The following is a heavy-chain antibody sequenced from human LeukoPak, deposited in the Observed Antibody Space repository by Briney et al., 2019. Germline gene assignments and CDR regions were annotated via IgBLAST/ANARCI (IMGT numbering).Heavy chain of an antibody. CDR3: ARDRSRAMY. CDR1: GFMFSSFW. Sequence: GGSLRLSCAASGFMFSSFWMSWVRQAPGRGLEWVVNIKHDGSEKYYVDSVKGRFTISRDNAKNSLYLQMNSLRAEDTAVYYCARDRSRAMYWGQGTPVTVSS. CDR2: IKHDGSEK. V-gene: IGHV3-7*01. J-gene: IGHJ4*02.